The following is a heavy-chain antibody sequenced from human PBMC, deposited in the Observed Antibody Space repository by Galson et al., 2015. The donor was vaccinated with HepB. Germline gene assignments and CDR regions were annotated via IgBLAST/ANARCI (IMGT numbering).Heavy chain of an antibody. J-gene: IGHJ4*02. CDR3: AREVLGGVVTGKGSY. D-gene: IGHD4-23*01. V-gene: IGHV3-48*01. Sequence: SLRLSCAASVFTFSSYSMNWVRQAPGKGLEWVSYISSSSTIYYADSVEGRFTISRDNAKNSLYLQMNSLRAEDTAVYYCAREVLGGVVTGKGSYWGQGTLVTVSS. CDR1: VFTFSSYS. CDR2: ISSSSTI.